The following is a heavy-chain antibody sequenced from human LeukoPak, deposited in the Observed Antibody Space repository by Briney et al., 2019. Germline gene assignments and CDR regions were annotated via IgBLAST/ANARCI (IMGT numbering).Heavy chain of an antibody. CDR3: AKDLVATGRYFDY. CDR1: GFTFRNYG. V-gene: IGHV3-30*02. D-gene: IGHD5-12*01. Sequence: GGSLRLSCAASGFTFRNYGMHWVRQAPGQGLQWVAFIRYHGNDKYYADSVKGRFTVSRDNSESTLYLQMNSLRTEDTAVYYCAKDLVATGRYFDYWGQRTPVTVSS. J-gene: IGHJ4*02. CDR2: IRYHGNDK.